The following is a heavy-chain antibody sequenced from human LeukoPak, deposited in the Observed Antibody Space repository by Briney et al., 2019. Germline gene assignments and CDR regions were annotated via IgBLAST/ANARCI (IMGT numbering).Heavy chain of an antibody. CDR1: GFTFSSYT. CDR3: AKDLTVTSTCYFDA. Sequence: GGSLRLSCAASGFTFSSYTMYWVRQAPGKGLEWVSSITGRSRYIYYADSVRGRFTISRDNAKNSLYLQMNSLRAEDTAVYYCAKDLTVTSTCYFDAWGQGTLVTVSS. V-gene: IGHV3-21*01. J-gene: IGHJ5*02. CDR2: ITGRSRYI. D-gene: IGHD4-11*01.